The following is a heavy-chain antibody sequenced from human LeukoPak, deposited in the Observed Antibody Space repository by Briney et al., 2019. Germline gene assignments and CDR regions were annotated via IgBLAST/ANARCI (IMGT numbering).Heavy chain of an antibody. Sequence: PGGSLRLSCAASGFTFSSYSMNWVRQAPGKGLEWVSSISSSSSYIYYADSVKGRFTISRDNSKNTLYLQMNSLRAEDTAVYYCAKGPRSYYRYYFDYWGQGTLVTVSS. V-gene: IGHV3-21*04. CDR3: AKGPRSYYRYYFDY. J-gene: IGHJ4*02. D-gene: IGHD3-10*01. CDR2: ISSSSSYI. CDR1: GFTFSSYS.